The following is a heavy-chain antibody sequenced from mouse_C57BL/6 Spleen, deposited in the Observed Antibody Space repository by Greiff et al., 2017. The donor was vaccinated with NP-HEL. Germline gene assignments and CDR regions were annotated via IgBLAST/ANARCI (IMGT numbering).Heavy chain of an antibody. CDR3: ARVGLYDYDAWFAY. Sequence: QVQLKQPGTELVKPGASVKLSCKASGYTFTSYWMHWVKQRPGQGLEWIGNINPSYGGTNYNEKFKSKATLTVDKSSSTAYMQLSSLTSEDSAVYYCARVGLYDYDAWFAYWGQGTLVTVSA. V-gene: IGHV1-53*01. CDR1: GYTFTSYW. CDR2: INPSYGGT. D-gene: IGHD2-4*01. J-gene: IGHJ3*01.